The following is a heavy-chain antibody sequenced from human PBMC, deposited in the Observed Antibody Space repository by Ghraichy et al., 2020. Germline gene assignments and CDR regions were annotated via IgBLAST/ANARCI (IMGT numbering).Heavy chain of an antibody. V-gene: IGHV3-21*01. J-gene: IGHJ4*02. Sequence: GESLNISCAASGFTFSSYSMNWVRQAPGKGLEWVSSISSSSSYIYYADSVKGRFTISRDNAKNSLYLQMNSLRAEDTAVYYCARDGYSYGQLTRSIDYWGQGTLVTVSS. CDR2: ISSSSSYI. D-gene: IGHD5-18*01. CDR1: GFTFSSYS. CDR3: ARDGYSYGQLTRSIDY.